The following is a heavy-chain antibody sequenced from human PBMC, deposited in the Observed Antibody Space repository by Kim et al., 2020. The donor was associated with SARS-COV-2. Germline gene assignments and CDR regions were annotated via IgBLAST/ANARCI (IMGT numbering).Heavy chain of an antibody. V-gene: IGHV3-21*01. D-gene: IGHD3-16*01. J-gene: IGHJ6*02. Sequence: AYSVKGRFTISRDNAKNSLYLQMNSLRAEDTAVYYCARAWGEYYYYGMDVWGQGTTVTVSS. CDR3: ARAWGEYYYYGMDV.